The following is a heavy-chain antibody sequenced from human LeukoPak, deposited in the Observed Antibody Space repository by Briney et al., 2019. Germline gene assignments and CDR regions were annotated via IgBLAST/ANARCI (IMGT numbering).Heavy chain of an antibody. J-gene: IGHJ6*02. CDR3: AREIPQGMDV. CDR2: INPTGGTA. CDR1: GYTFITYY. V-gene: IGHV1-46*01. Sequence: ASVKVSCKASGYTFITYYMHWARQAPGQGLEWMGIINPTGGTATYSQKFQGRVTMTRDTSTSTVYMELSSLGSEDTAVYFCAREIPQGMDVWGQGTTVTVSS.